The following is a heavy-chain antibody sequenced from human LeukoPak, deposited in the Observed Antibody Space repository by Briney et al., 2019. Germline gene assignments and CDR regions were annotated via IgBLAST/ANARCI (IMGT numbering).Heavy chain of an antibody. CDR1: GGSFSGYY. J-gene: IGHJ5*02. Sequence: MSSETLSLTCAVYGGSFSGYYWSWIRQPPGKGLEWIGEINHTGDTNYNPSLKSRVTISLDTSKNQFSLRLSSVTAADTAVYYCARLSLITGTAGGWFDPWGQGTLVTVSS. CDR2: INHTGDT. D-gene: IGHD1-20*01. CDR3: ARLSLITGTAGGWFDP. V-gene: IGHV4-34*01.